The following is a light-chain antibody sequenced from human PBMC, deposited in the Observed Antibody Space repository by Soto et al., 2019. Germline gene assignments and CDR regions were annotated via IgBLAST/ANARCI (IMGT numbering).Light chain of an antibody. CDR2: DVS. Sequence: QSVLTQPASVSGSPGQSIAISCTGTSSDVGAFNYVSWYQQHPGKAPKFMIFDVSSRSSGVSDRFSGSKSGNTASLTISGLQTEDEADYYCASYTTSSPYVFGTGTKVTVL. CDR3: ASYTTSSPYV. V-gene: IGLV2-14*03. CDR1: SSDVGAFNY. J-gene: IGLJ1*01.